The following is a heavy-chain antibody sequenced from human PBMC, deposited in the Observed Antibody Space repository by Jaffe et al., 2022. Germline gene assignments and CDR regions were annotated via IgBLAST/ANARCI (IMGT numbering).Heavy chain of an antibody. V-gene: IGHV4-39*02. CDR3: AREDRLTVVQGRDN. CDR1: GDSISSSNYY. D-gene: IGHD3-10*01. J-gene: IGHJ4*02. Sequence: QVRLQESGPGRVKPSETLSLICTVSGDSISSSNYYWGWIRQPPGKGLEWIGTIYGPNGATQYPPSLQSRVSMSVDRSKNQFSLKMTSVTAADTATYYCAREDRLTVVQGRDNWGRGTLVTVS. CDR2: IYGPNGAT.